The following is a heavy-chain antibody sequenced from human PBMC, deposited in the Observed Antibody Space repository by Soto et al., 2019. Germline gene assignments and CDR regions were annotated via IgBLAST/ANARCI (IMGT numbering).Heavy chain of an antibody. D-gene: IGHD6-19*01. CDR3: ARERTVAGNDY. V-gene: IGHV1-18*01. Sequence: ASVKVSCKASGYTFTSYGISWVRQAPGQGLEWMGWISAYNGNTNYAQKLQGRVTMTRNTSTSTAYMELSSLRSEDTAVYYCARERTVAGNDYWGQGTLVTVSS. CDR1: GYTFTSYG. CDR2: ISAYNGNT. J-gene: IGHJ4*02.